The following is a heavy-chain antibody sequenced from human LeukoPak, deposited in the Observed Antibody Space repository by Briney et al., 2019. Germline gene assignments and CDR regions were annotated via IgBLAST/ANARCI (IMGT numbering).Heavy chain of an antibody. CDR1: GGSLSSYY. D-gene: IGHD3-9*01. CDR2: IYYSGST. CDR3: ARGVYDILTVYPWGLYFDY. J-gene: IGHJ4*02. V-gene: IGHV4-59*01. Sequence: SETLSLTCTVSGGSLSSYYWSWIRQPPGKGLEWIGYIYYSGSTNYNPSLTSRVTISVDTSKNQFSLKLSSVTAADTAVYYCARGVYDILTVYPWGLYFDYWGEGTLVTASS.